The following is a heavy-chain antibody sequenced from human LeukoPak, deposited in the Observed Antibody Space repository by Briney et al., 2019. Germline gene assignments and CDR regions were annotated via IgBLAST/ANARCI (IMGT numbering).Heavy chain of an antibody. CDR3: ARGSGSYYYYYYYMDV. Sequence: GGSVRLSWAASGFTYDDYGMMWVRQAPGKGLEGVSGINWNGGSTVYADSVKGRFTISRDNAKNSLYLQMNSLRAEDTALYYCARGSGSYYYYYYYMDVWGKGTTVTVSS. V-gene: IGHV3-20*04. CDR2: INWNGGST. J-gene: IGHJ6*03. CDR1: GFTYDDYG. D-gene: IGHD3-10*01.